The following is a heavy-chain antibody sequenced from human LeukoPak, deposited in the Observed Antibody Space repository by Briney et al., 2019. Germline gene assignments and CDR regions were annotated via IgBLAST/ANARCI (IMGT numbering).Heavy chain of an antibody. CDR2: INPNSGGT. CDR1: GYTFTGYY. D-gene: IGHD5-12*01. Sequence: ASVKVSCKASGYTFTGYYMHWVRQAPGQGLEWMGWINPNSGGTNYAQKFQGRVTMTRDTSISTAYMALSRLRSDDTAVYYCARAHLKYSGYDSVAYWGQGTLVTVSS. J-gene: IGHJ4*02. CDR3: ARAHLKYSGYDSVAY. V-gene: IGHV1-2*02.